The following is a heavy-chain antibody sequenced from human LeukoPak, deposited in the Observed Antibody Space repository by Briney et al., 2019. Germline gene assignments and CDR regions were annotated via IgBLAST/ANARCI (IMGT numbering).Heavy chain of an antibody. D-gene: IGHD6-13*01. J-gene: IGHJ6*03. CDR3: ARLRAEGYSSSWRYYYYMDV. Sequence: SGGSLRLSCAASGFTFSSYSMNWVRQAPGKGLEWVSSISSSSSYIYYADSVKGRFTISRDNAKNSLYLQMNSLRAEDTAVYYCARLRAEGYSSSWRYYYYMDVWGKGTTVTISS. CDR2: ISSSSSYI. V-gene: IGHV3-21*01. CDR1: GFTFSSYS.